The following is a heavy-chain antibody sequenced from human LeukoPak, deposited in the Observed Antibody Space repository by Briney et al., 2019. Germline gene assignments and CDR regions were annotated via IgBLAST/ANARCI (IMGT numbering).Heavy chain of an antibody. CDR3: ARDFQQAYGDYGDYFDY. J-gene: IGHJ4*02. D-gene: IGHD4-17*01. Sequence: GASVTVSCKGSGGTFSSYAISWVRQAPGQGLEWVGRIIPILGIANYAQKFQGRVTITADKSTSTAYMELSSLRSEDTAVYYCARDFQQAYGDYGDYFDYWGQGTLVTVSS. CDR2: IIPILGIA. V-gene: IGHV1-69*04. CDR1: GGTFSSYA.